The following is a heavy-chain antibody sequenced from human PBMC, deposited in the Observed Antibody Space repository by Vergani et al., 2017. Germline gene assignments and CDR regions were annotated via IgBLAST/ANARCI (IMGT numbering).Heavy chain of an antibody. Sequence: QMQLQESGPGLVKASETLSLTCTVSGDSIISRSYYWGWIRQPPGKGLEWIGSIYNSGNGDSSSSLKSRVTISADTSKNQFSLRLTSVTAADTAVYYCASGKYYSDSTSHFRERHFDVWGRGTLVTVPS. CDR3: ASGKYYSDSTSHFRERHFDV. J-gene: IGHJ2*01. D-gene: IGHD3-16*01. V-gene: IGHV4-39*01. CDR1: GDSIISRSYY. CDR2: IYNSGNG.